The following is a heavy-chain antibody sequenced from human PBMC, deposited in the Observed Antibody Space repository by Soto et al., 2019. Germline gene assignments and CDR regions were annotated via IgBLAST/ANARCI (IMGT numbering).Heavy chain of an antibody. D-gene: IGHD6-13*01. CDR1: GFTFSSYE. J-gene: IGHJ4*02. CDR2: ISSSGSTI. Sequence: GGSLRLSCAASGFTFSSYEMNWVRQAPGKGLEWVSYISSSGSTIYYADSVKGRFTISRDNAKNSLYLQMNSLRAEDTAVYYCARVGRGAAGTIDYWGQGTLVTVSS. CDR3: ARVGRGAAGTIDY. V-gene: IGHV3-48*03.